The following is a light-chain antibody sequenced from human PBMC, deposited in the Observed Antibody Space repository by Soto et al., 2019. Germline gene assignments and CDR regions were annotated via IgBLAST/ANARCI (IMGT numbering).Light chain of an antibody. CDR1: SSDVGSYNL. J-gene: IGLJ2*01. V-gene: IGLV2-23*02. CDR3: CSYAGSSTHVV. Sequence: QSVLTQPASVSGSPGRSITISCTGTSSDVGSYNLVSWYQQHPGKAPKLMIYEVSKRPSGVSNRFSGSKSGNTASLTISGLQAEDEADYYCCSYAGSSTHVVFGGGTKLTVL. CDR2: EVS.